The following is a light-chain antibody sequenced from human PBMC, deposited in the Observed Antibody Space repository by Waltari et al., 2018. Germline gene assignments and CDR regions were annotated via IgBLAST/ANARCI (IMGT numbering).Light chain of an antibody. CDR1: STDVGAYNY. CDR3: SSYTTTTTVI. V-gene: IGLV2-14*03. J-gene: IGLJ2*01. Sequence: QSALTQPASVSGSPGQSITISCTGTSTDVGAYNYVYWYQQHPGKPPKLIIYDVTARPSGVSYRFTGSKSGDTASLTISGLQAEDEADYYCSSYTTTTTVIFGGGTKLTVL. CDR2: DVT.